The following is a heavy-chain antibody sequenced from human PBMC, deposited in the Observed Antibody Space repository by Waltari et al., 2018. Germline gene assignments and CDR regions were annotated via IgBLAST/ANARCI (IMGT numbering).Heavy chain of an antibody. CDR3: ARAPSYYGSGSYYET. D-gene: IGHD3-10*01. CDR2: SYYSGST. CDR1: GGSISSHY. Sequence: QVQLQESGPGLVKPSATLSLTCTVSGGSISSHYWSWIRQPPGKGLEWIGYSYYSGSTNYNPSLKSRVTISVDTSKNQFSLKLSSVTAADTAVYYCARAPSYYGSGSYYETWGQGTLVTVSS. V-gene: IGHV4-59*11. J-gene: IGHJ4*02.